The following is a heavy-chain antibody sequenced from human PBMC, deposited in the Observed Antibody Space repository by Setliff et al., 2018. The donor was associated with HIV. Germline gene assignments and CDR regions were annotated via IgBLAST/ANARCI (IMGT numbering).Heavy chain of an antibody. V-gene: IGHV4-59*08. CDR2: ISYRGIT. J-gene: IGHJ6*02. CDR1: GGSINDYY. CDR3: ARGLRSDNYYFHGMDV. D-gene: IGHD5-12*01. Sequence: PSETLSLTCTASGGSINDYYWTWIRQPPGKRLEWIGYISYRGITNYSPSLKSRVSMSVDTSKNQFSLRLSSVTATDTAIYFCARGLRSDNYYFHGMDVWGQGTTVTVSS.